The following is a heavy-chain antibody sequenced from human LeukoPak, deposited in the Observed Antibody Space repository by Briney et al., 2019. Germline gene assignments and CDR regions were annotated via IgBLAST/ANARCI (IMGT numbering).Heavy chain of an antibody. D-gene: IGHD3-9*01. Sequence: PRASLRLSCVASGFTFSNYAMSWVRQAPGKGLEWVSAITGSGTNRYYADSLKGRFTTSRDNSKNTVFLQMNSLRHEDTAIYYCVIWGDYDVLTGYYVPDYWGQGTLVTVAS. CDR1: GFTFSNYA. V-gene: IGHV3-23*01. CDR2: ITGSGTNR. CDR3: VIWGDYDVLTGYYVPDY. J-gene: IGHJ4*02.